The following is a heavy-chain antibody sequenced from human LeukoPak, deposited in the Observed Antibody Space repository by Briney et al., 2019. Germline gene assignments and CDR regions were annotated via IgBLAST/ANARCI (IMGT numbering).Heavy chain of an antibody. CDR3: ARSAAAGTFFDY. J-gene: IGHJ4*02. Sequence: GGSLRLSCAASGFTFRSYSMNWVRQAPGKGLEWVSSISSSSSYIYYADSVKGRFTISRGNAKNSLYLQMNSLRAEDTAVYYCARSAAAGTFFDYWGQGALVTVSS. CDR1: GFTFRSYS. V-gene: IGHV3-21*01. CDR2: ISSSSSYI. D-gene: IGHD6-13*01.